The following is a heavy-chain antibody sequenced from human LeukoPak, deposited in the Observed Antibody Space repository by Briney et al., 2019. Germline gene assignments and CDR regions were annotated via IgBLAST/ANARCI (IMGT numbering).Heavy chain of an antibody. V-gene: IGHV3-21*01. CDR1: GFTFSSYS. Sequence: GGSLRLSCAASGFTFSSYSMNWVRQAPGKGLEWVSSISSSSSYIYYADSVKGRFTISRDNAKNSLYLQMNSLRAEDTAVYYCARDVDCSSTSCYSNFQHWGQGTLVTVSS. J-gene: IGHJ1*01. CDR3: ARDVDCSSTSCYSNFQH. CDR2: ISSSSSYI. D-gene: IGHD2-2*02.